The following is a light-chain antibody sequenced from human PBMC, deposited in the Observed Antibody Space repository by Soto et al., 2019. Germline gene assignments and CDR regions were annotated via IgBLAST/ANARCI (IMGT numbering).Light chain of an antibody. CDR3: CSYADSRASPYV. CDR2: DGI. CDR1: SSDVGRYIL. V-gene: IGLV2-23*01. Sequence: QSALTQPASVSGSPGQSITISCTGPSSDVGRYILVSWYQQYPGKAPKLIIYDGIKRPSGVSNRFSGSQSGNTASLTISGLQAEDEADYYCCSYADSRASPYVFGTGTKVTVL. J-gene: IGLJ1*01.